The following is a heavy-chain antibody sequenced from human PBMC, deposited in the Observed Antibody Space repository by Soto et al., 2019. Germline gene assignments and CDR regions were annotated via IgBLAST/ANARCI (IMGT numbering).Heavy chain of an antibody. Sequence: VKVSCKASGYTFTSYTISWVRQAPGQGLEWMGRIIPILGIANYAQKFQGRVTITADKSTSTAYMELSSLRSEDTAVYYCARGLDVSGFDYWGQGTLVTVSS. J-gene: IGHJ4*02. CDR1: GYTFTSYT. D-gene: IGHD3-10*01. CDR2: IIPILGIA. CDR3: ARGLDVSGFDY. V-gene: IGHV1-69*02.